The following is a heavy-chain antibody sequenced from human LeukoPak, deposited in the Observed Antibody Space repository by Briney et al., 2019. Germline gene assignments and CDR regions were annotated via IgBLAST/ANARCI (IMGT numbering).Heavy chain of an antibody. Sequence: ASVKVSCKASGYTFTSYAMHWVRQAPGQRLEWMGWINAGNGNTKYSQEFQGRVTMTRDMSTSTVYMELSSLRSEDTAVYYCASYGSGSRKGYYYMDVWGKGTTVTVSS. D-gene: IGHD3-10*01. J-gene: IGHJ6*03. CDR2: INAGNGNT. CDR1: GYTFTSYA. V-gene: IGHV1-3*03. CDR3: ASYGSGSRKGYYYMDV.